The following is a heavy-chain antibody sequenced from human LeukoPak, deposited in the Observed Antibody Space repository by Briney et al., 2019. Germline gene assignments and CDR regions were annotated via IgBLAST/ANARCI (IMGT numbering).Heavy chain of an antibody. V-gene: IGHV3-66*02. CDR3: ARDIPYDFWSGYYTH. D-gene: IGHD3-3*01. CDR1: GFTVSSSY. J-gene: IGHJ4*02. Sequence: PGGSLRLSCAASGFTVSSSYMSWVRQAPGKGLEWVSVIYSGGSTYYADSVKGRFTISRDNSKNKLYLQMNSLRAEDTAVYYCARDIPYDFWSGYYTHWGQGTLVTVSS. CDR2: IYSGGST.